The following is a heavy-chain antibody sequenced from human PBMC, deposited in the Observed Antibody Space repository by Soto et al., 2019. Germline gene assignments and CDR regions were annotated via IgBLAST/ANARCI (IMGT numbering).Heavy chain of an antibody. CDR2: IYWDDDT. Sequence: QITLKESGPPLVRPAQNLTLTCAFSGFSLTTTRMGVAWIRLPPGRALDWLALIYWDDDTRYSPSLKTRLTGPNATSTNRVALTITNISLYDTGTYCCAHAGYCDLLSVDRWGPGNLLTVSS. CDR1: GFSLTTTRMG. J-gene: IGHJ5*02. CDR3: AHAGYCDLLSVDR. V-gene: IGHV2-5*02. D-gene: IGHD1-26*01.